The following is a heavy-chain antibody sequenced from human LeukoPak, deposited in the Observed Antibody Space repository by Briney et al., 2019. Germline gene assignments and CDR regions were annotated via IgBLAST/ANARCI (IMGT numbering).Heavy chain of an antibody. CDR3: ARGAGYNYPYYFDY. J-gene: IGHJ4*02. V-gene: IGHV3-53*01. CDR1: GFTVSSNY. Sequence: GGSLRLSCAASGFTVSSNYMNWVRRAPGKGLEWVSVIYGGGNIYYADSVKGRFTISRDNSKNTLYLQMNSLRAEDTAVYYCARGAGYNYPYYFDYWGQGTLVTVSS. CDR2: IYGGGNI. D-gene: IGHD5-24*01.